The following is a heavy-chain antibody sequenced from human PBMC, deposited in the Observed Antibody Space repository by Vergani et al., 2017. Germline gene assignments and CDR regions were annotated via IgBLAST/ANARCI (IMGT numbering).Heavy chain of an antibody. D-gene: IGHD2-8*02. V-gene: IGHV4-30-4*08. CDR3: ARSQGLGVLVFDY. CDR2: IYYSGST. J-gene: IGHJ4*02. CDR1: GGSISSGDYY. Sequence: QVQLQESGPGLVKPSETLSLTCTVSGGSISSGDYYWSWIRQPPGKGLEWIGYIYYSGSTYYNPSLKSRVTISVDTSKNQFSLKLSSVTAADTAVYYCARSQGLGVLVFDYWGQGTLVTVSS.